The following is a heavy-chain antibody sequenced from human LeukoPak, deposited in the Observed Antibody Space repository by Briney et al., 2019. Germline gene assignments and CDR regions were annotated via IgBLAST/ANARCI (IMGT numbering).Heavy chain of an antibody. V-gene: IGHV4-59*01. CDR1: GGSISSYY. Sequence: SETLSLTCTVSGGSISSYYWSWIRQPPGKGLEWIGYIYYSGGTNYNPSLKSRVTISVDTSKNQFSLKLSSVTAADTAVYYCARAPYYYDSSGYFDYWGQGTLVTVSS. D-gene: IGHD3-22*01. J-gene: IGHJ4*02. CDR2: IYYSGGT. CDR3: ARAPYYYDSSGYFDY.